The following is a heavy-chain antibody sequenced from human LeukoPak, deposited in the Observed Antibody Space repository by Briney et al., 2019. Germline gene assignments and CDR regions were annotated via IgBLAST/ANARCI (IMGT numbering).Heavy chain of an antibody. CDR2: INPNSGGT. CDR3: AAGSGTIYYGMDV. Sequence: ASVKVSCKASGYTFTGYYMHWVRQAPGQGLEWMGWINPNSGGTNYAQKFQGWVTMIRDTSISTAYMELSRLRSDDTAVYYCAAGSGTIYYGMDVWGQGTTVTVSS. J-gene: IGHJ6*02. CDR1: GYTFTGYY. V-gene: IGHV1-2*04. D-gene: IGHD3-10*01.